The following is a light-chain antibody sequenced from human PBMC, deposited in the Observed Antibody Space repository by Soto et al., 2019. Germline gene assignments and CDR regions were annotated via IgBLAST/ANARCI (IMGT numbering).Light chain of an antibody. CDR3: SSYTTSSALDV. Sequence: QSVLTQPASVSGSPGQSITISCTGTSSDVGGFNYVSWYQQHPGKAPKLMIYEVSNRPSGISNRFSGSKSGNTAYLIISGLQAEDEADYCCSSYTTSSALDVFGTVTKLTVL. CDR2: EVS. V-gene: IGLV2-14*01. J-gene: IGLJ1*01. CDR1: SSDVGGFNY.